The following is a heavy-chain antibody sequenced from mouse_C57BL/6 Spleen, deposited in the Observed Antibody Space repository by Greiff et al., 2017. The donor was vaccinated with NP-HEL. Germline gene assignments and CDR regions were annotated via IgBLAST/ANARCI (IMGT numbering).Heavy chain of an antibody. D-gene: IGHD4-1*01. J-gene: IGHJ4*01. CDR1: GYSFTSYY. V-gene: IGHV1-66*01. CDR3: ARSLGRKDAMDY. Sequence: QVQLQQSGPELVKPGASVKISCKASGYSFTSYYIHWVKQRPGQGLEWIGWIYPGRGNTKYNEKFKGKATLTADTSSSTAYMQLSSLTSEDSAVYYCARSLGRKDAMDYWGQGTSVTVSS. CDR2: IYPGRGNT.